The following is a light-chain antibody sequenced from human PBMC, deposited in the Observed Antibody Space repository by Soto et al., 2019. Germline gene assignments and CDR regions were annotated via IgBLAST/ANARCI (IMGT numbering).Light chain of an antibody. CDR3: QLYNNYPRT. Sequence: DIQMTQSPSALSASMGDKVTITCRASESIRTCLAWYQNKPGKAPQFLIYDASSLESGVPSMFSGSGSGTEFTLAISNLQPDDFAPYFCQLYNNYPRTFGQGTKVDIK. V-gene: IGKV1-5*01. CDR1: ESIRTC. CDR2: DAS. J-gene: IGKJ1*01.